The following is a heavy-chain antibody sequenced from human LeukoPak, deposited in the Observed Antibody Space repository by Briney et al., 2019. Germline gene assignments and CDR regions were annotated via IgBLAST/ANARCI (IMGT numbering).Heavy chain of an antibody. D-gene: IGHD3-10*01. CDR2: IYTSGST. Sequence: SETLSLTCTVSGGSISSGSYYWSWIRQPAGKGLEWIGRIYTSGSTNYNPSLKSRVTISVDTSKNQFSLKLSSVTAADTAVYYCARVPRIWFGELSPTYYYYYMDVWGKGTTVTVSS. J-gene: IGHJ6*03. CDR3: ARVPRIWFGELSPTYYYYYMDV. CDR1: GGSISSGSYY. V-gene: IGHV4-61*02.